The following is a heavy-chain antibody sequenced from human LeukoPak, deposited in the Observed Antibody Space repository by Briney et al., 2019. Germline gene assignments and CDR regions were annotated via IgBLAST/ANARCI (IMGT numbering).Heavy chain of an antibody. V-gene: IGHV3-33*01. CDR2: IWYDGSNK. CDR1: GFTFSSYG. J-gene: IGHJ4*02. Sequence: GRSLRLSCAASGFTFSSYGMHWVRQAPGKGLEWVSVIWYDGSNKYYADSVKGRFTISRDNSKNTLYLQMNSLRAEDTAVYYCARDTGGWLRLAALDNWGQGTLVTVSS. CDR3: ARDTGGWLRLAALDN. D-gene: IGHD5-12*01.